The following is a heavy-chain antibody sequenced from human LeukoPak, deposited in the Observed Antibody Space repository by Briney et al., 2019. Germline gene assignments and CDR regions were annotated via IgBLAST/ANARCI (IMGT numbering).Heavy chain of an antibody. V-gene: IGHV3-7*01. Sequence: GGSLRLSCAASGFTFSSYWMSWVHQAPGKGLEWVANIKQDGSEKYYVDSVKGRFTISRDNAKNSLYLQMNSLRAEDTAVYYCARGPIVVVPAAKWYFDLWGRGTLVTVSS. CDR3: ARGPIVVVPAAKWYFDL. CDR1: GFTFSSYW. CDR2: IKQDGSEK. D-gene: IGHD2-2*01. J-gene: IGHJ2*01.